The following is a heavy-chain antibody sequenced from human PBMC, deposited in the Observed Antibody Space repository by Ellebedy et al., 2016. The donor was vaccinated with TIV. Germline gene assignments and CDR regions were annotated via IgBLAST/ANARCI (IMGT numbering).Heavy chain of an antibody. Sequence: GESLKISCAASGFTFSSFGMNWVRQPPGKGLEWVSYISSSGTIYYADSVKGRFTISSDNANNSLYLQMNNLRAEDTAVYYCAREGPTVVVPFDYWGQGTLVTVSS. D-gene: IGHD4-23*01. CDR2: ISSSGTI. V-gene: IGHV3-48*04. CDR1: GFTFSSFG. J-gene: IGHJ4*02. CDR3: AREGPTVVVPFDY.